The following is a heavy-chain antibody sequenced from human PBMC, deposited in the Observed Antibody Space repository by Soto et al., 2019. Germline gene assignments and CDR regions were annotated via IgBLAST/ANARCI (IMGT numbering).Heavy chain of an antibody. Sequence: SETLSLTCPVSGGSISSGGYYWSWIRQHPGKGLEWIGYIYYSGSTYYNPSLKSRVTISVDTSKNQFSLKLSSVTAADTAVYYCARVGYDFWSGYYTGQNWFDPWGQGTLVTVSS. CDR2: IYYSGST. J-gene: IGHJ5*02. D-gene: IGHD3-3*01. CDR1: GGSISSGGYY. V-gene: IGHV4-31*03. CDR3: ARVGYDFWSGYYTGQNWFDP.